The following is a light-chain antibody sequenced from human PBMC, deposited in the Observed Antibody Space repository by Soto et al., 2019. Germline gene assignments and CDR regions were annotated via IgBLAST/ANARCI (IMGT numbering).Light chain of an antibody. CDR3: RQHGSAPPIT. V-gene: IGKV3-20*01. CDR1: QSVSSSY. J-gene: IGKJ2*01. Sequence: EIVLTQSPGTLSLSPGERATLSCRASQSVSSSYLAWYQQKPRQAPRLLIYGASSRATGIPDRFSGSGSAAEFTPTISRLGVREYVAYYYRQHGSAPPITFSQGTKLEIK. CDR2: GAS.